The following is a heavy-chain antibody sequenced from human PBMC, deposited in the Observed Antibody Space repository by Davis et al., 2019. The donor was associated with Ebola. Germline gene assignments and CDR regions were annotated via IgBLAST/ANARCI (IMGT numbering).Heavy chain of an antibody. CDR1: GFTFDDYA. Sequence: LSLTCAASGFTFDDYAMHWVRQAPGKGLEWVSGISWNSGSIGYADSVKGRFTISRDNAKNPLYLQMNSLRAEDTALYYCAKAPAGSGWYPFDYWGQGTLVTVSS. CDR3: AKAPAGSGWYPFDY. CDR2: ISWNSGSI. V-gene: IGHV3-9*01. D-gene: IGHD6-19*01. J-gene: IGHJ4*02.